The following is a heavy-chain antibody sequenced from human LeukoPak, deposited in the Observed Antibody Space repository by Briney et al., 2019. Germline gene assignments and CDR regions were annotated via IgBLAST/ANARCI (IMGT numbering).Heavy chain of an antibody. D-gene: IGHD6-13*01. CDR1: GYTFTSYA. CDR2: IIPILGIA. CDR3: ASGRIAAAKYYYYGMDV. J-gene: IGHJ6*02. Sequence: GSSVKVSCKASGYTFTSYAISWVRQAPGQGLEWMGRIIPILGIANYAQKFQGRVTITADKSTSTAYMELSSLRSEDTAVYYCASGRIAAAKYYYYGMDVWGQGTTVTVSS. V-gene: IGHV1-69*04.